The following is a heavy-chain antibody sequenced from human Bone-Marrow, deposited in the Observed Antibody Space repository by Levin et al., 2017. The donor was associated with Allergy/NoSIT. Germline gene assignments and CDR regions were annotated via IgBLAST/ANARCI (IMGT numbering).Heavy chain of an antibody. CDR1: GSTFTNFA. CDR3: ARVHSSGWDA. D-gene: IGHD6-19*01. J-gene: IGHJ4*02. Sequence: GGSLRLSCKASGSTFTNFAVSWVRQAPGQGLEWMGWISASIGTTNYAQNLQGRVTLTTDTSTSTAYMDLTRLRSDDTAIYYCARVHSSGWDAWGQGTLVTVSS. CDR2: ISASIGTT. V-gene: IGHV1-18*01.